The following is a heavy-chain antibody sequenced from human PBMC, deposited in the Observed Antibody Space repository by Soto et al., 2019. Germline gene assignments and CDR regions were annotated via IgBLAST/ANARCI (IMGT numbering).Heavy chain of an antibody. CDR1: GYTFTKYG. J-gene: IGHJ4*02. V-gene: IGHV1-18*01. CDR2: ISGSSGNA. CDR3: ARKRAGLGGEYDY. D-gene: IGHD3-16*01. Sequence: ASVKVSCKTSGYTFTKYGVGWVRQAPGQGLEWMGWISGSSGNANYAEKVQGRITLTTDTSTSTAYIELRSLRSDDTAVFYCARKRAGLGGEYDYGGKGTLVTFS.